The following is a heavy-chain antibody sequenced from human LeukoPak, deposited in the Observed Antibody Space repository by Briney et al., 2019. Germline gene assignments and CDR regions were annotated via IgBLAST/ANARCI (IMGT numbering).Heavy chain of an antibody. CDR1: GFTFSSYA. D-gene: IGHD2-2*01. V-gene: IGHV3-23*01. CDR2: ISGSGGST. Sequence: PGGSLRLSCAASGFTFSSYAMSWVRQAPGKGLEWVSAISGSGGSTYYADSVKGRFTISRDNAKNSLYLQMNSLRAEDTAVYYCARVELGYCSSTSCSRAQDYWGQGTLVTVSS. J-gene: IGHJ4*02. CDR3: ARVELGYCSSTSCSRAQDY.